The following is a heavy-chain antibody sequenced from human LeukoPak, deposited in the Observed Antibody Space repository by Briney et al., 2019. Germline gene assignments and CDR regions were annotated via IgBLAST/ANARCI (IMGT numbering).Heavy chain of an antibody. CDR2: IYGNDGK. Sequence: SGPMLVNPKQTLTLTCAFSGFSLSTSEVGVAWVRQPPGKALEWLALIYGNDGKHYSPSLKNRLTINKDTSKNQVVLTMTNMDPVDTATYFCAHDRPGIGFDPWGQGTLVTVSS. V-gene: IGHV2-5*01. CDR1: GFSLSTSEVG. CDR3: AHDRPGIGFDP. J-gene: IGHJ5*02. D-gene: IGHD3-22*01.